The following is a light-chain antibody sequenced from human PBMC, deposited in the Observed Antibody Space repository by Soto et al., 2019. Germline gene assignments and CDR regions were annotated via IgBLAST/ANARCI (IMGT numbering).Light chain of an antibody. CDR3: SSYAGSTPYV. J-gene: IGLJ1*01. Sequence: QSVLTQPASLSGSPGQSITISCTGTSSDIGAYDYVSWFQQHPGKAPKLMIYEVSKRPSGVPDRFSGSKSGNTASLTVSGLQAEDEADYYCSSYAGSTPYVFGTGTKLTVL. V-gene: IGLV2-8*01. CDR2: EVS. CDR1: SSDIGAYDY.